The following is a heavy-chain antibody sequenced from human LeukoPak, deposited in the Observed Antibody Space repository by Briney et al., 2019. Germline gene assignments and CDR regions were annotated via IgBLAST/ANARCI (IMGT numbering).Heavy chain of an antibody. CDR2: MYTSGST. J-gene: IGHJ5*02. V-gene: IGHV4-4*07. CDR1: GGSISSYY. Sequence: SETLSLTCTVSGGSISSYYWTWIRQPAGKGLEWIGRMYTSGSTNYNPSLKSRVNMSVDTSKNQFSLKLSSVTAADTAVYYCARERFLEWLIHSENWFDPWGQGTLVTVSS. CDR3: ARERFLEWLIHSENWFDP. D-gene: IGHD3-3*01.